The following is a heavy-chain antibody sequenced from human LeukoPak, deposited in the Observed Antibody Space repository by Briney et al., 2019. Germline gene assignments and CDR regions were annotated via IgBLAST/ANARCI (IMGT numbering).Heavy chain of an antibody. V-gene: IGHV1-18*01. CDR3: ARDQPFRDDAFDI. CDR2: ISAYNGNT. Sequence: ASVKVSCKASGYTFTSYGISWVRQAPGQGLEWMGWISAYNGNTNYAQKLQGRVTMTTDTSTSTAYVELRSLRSDDTAVYYCARDQPFRDDAFDIWGQGTMVTVSS. CDR1: GYTFTSYG. J-gene: IGHJ3*02.